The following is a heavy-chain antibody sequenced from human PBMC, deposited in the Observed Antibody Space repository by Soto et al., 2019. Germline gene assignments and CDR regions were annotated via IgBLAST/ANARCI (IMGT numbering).Heavy chain of an antibody. D-gene: IGHD2-15*01. V-gene: IGHV1-2*02. J-gene: IGHJ4*02. CDR2: INPSSGET. CDR1: GYTFIDYF. CDR3: VRGLKWRDLDY. Sequence: ASVKVSCKASGYTFIDYFIQWVRQAPGQGLEWMGWINPSSGETTYAQKFQGRVTMTRDTSISTAYMDLITLRSDDTAIYYCVRGLKWRDLDYRAQGTPVTVSS.